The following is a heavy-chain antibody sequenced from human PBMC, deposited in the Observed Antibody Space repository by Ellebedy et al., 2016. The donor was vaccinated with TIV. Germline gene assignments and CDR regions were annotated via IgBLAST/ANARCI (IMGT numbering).Heavy chain of an antibody. Sequence: SETLSLXXAVSGASIGSGSHYWSWIRQSAGKGLEWVGRVYSSGNIDYNPTLESRLSLSLDASKNQFSLKVSSVTAADSAVYYCAREGGYYYMDVWGQGTTVTVSS. CDR3: AREGGYYYMDV. CDR1: GASIGSGSHY. J-gene: IGHJ6*03. V-gene: IGHV4-61*02. D-gene: IGHD3-10*01. CDR2: VYSSGNI.